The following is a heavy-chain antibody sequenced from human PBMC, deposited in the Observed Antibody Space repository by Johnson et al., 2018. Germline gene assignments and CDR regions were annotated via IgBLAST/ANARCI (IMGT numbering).Heavy chain of an antibody. V-gene: IGHV4-59*12. CDR1: GGSITSFY. Sequence: QVQLQESGPGLVKPSETLSLTCTVSGGSITSFYWHWIRQPPGKGLAWIGYIYYTGSTNYNPSLKRRVTIPVDTSKNHFSLKLSSVTAADTAVYYCAREVRGAYGNYERDYGLDVWGQGTTVTVSS. CDR3: AREVRGAYGNYERDYGLDV. CDR2: IYYTGST. J-gene: IGHJ6*02. D-gene: IGHD3-10*01.